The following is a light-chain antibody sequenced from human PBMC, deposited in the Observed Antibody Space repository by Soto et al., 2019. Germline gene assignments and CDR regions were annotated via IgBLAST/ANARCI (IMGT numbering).Light chain of an antibody. CDR1: QSISSW. Sequence: DIQMTQSPSTLSASVGDRVTITCRASQSISSWLAWYQQKPEKAPKLLIYKASSLESGVPSRFSGSGSGTEFALTISSLQPDDFATYYCHQYNSFSNTFGQGTQLEIK. CDR2: KAS. J-gene: IGKJ2*01. V-gene: IGKV1-5*03. CDR3: HQYNSFSNT.